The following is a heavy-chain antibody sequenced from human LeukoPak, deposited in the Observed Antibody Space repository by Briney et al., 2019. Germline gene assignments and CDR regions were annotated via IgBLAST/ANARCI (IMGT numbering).Heavy chain of an antibody. V-gene: IGHV4-34*01. Sequence: SETLSLTCAVYGGSFSGYYWSWIRQPPGKGLEWIGEINHSGSTNYNPSLKSRVTISVDTSKNQFPLKLSSVTAADTAVYYCARGDGSSSWYPYWYFDLWGRGTLVTVSS. CDR1: GGSFSGYY. D-gene: IGHD6-13*01. CDR3: ARGDGSSSWYPYWYFDL. CDR2: INHSGST. J-gene: IGHJ2*01.